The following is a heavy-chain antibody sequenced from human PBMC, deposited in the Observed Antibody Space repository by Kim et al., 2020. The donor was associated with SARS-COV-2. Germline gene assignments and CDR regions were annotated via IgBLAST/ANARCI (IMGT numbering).Heavy chain of an antibody. D-gene: IGHD4-17*01. J-gene: IGHJ4*02. Sequence: NDGQNLQGRVTLTTDTSTSTAFLELRSLRSDDTAVYFCARDRGYGDDTFDYWGQGTLVTVSS. V-gene: IGHV1-18*01. CDR3: ARDRGYGDDTFDY.